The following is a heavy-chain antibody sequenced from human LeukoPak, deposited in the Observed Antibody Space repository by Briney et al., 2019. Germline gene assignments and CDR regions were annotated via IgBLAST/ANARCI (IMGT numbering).Heavy chain of an antibody. V-gene: IGHV1-2*02. CDR3: ARASSSWRVAWFDP. Sequence: GASVKVSCKASGYTFTGYYMHWVRQAPGQGLEWMGWINPNSGGTNYAQKFQGRVTMTRDASISTAYMELSRLRSDDTAVYYCARASSSWRVAWFDPWGQGTLVTVSS. J-gene: IGHJ5*02. CDR2: INPNSGGT. D-gene: IGHD6-13*01. CDR1: GYTFTGYY.